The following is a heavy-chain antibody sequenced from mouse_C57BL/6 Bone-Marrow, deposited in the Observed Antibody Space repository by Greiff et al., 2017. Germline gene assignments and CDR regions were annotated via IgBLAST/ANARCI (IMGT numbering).Heavy chain of an antibody. CDR3: ARATIYYYGSRYFDV. D-gene: IGHD1-1*01. Sequence: QVQLKESGPELVKPGASVKISCKASGYAFSSSWMNWVKQRPGKGLEWIGRIYPGDGDTNYNGKFKGKATLTADKSSSTAYMQLSSLTSEDSAVYFGARATIYYYGSRYFDVWGTGTTVTVSS. CDR2: IYPGDGDT. J-gene: IGHJ1*03. CDR1: GYAFSSSW. V-gene: IGHV1-82*01.